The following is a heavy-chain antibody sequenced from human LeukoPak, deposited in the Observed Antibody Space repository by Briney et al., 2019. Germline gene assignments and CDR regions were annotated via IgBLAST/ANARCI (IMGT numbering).Heavy chain of an antibody. CDR3: AKGQIAYHFDY. Sequence: GGSLRLSCAASEFTFSSYEMNWVRQAPGKGLEWVSAISGSGGSTYYADSVKGRFTISRDNSKNTLYLQMNSLRAEDTAVYYCAKGQIAYHFDYWGQGTLVAVSS. V-gene: IGHV3-23*01. D-gene: IGHD2/OR15-2a*01. J-gene: IGHJ4*02. CDR2: ISGSGGST. CDR1: EFTFSSYE.